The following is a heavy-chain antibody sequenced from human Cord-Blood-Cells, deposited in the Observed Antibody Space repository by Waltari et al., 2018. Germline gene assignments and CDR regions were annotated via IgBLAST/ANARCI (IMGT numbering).Heavy chain of an antibody. Sequence: QLQLQESGPGLVKPSETLSLTCTVSGGPISSSSYYCGWIRQPPGKGLAWIGSIYYSGSTYYNPSLKSRVTISVDTSKNQFSLKLSSVTAADTAVYYCARALLWFGELRHHFDYWGQGTLVTVSS. CDR2: IYYSGST. J-gene: IGHJ4*02. V-gene: IGHV4-39*01. D-gene: IGHD3-10*01. CDR3: ARALLWFGELRHHFDY. CDR1: GGPISSSSYY.